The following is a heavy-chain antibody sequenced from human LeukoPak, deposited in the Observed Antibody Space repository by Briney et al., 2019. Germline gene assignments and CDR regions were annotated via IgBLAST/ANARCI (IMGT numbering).Heavy chain of an antibody. CDR1: GYTFTGYY. V-gene: IGHV1-2*02. CDR3: ASSPVNCTNGVCYTGELNY. Sequence: GASVKVSCKASGYTFTGYYMHWVRQAPGQGLEWMGWINPNSGGTNYAQKFQGRVTITRNTSISTAYMELSSLRSEDTAVYYCASSPVNCTNGVCYTGELNYWGQGTLVTVSS. CDR2: INPNSGGT. D-gene: IGHD2-8*01. J-gene: IGHJ4*02.